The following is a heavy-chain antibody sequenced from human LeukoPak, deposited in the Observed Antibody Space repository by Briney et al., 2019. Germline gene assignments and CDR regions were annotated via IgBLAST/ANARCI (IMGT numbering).Heavy chain of an antibody. V-gene: IGHV4-59*12. CDR1: GGSISSYY. D-gene: IGHD1-14*01. J-gene: IGHJ6*04. CDR3: ARVYNVDV. CDR2: INYSGTT. Sequence: SETLSLTCTVSGGSISSYYWSWIRQPPGKGLEWIGSINYSGTTYYNPSLNSRVTMSVDTSKNQFSLKVTSVTAADTAVYYCARVYNVDVWGKGTTVTVSS.